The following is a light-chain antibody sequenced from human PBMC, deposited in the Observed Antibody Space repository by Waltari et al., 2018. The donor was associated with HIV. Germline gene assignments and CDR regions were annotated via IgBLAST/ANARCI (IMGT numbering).Light chain of an antibody. CDR3: QSFDSSLTTSGVI. V-gene: IGLV1-40*01. Sequence: QSVLTQPPSVSGAPGPRVTISCTGSSSNIGAGYDVPWSQQLPGTAPKLLIYANINRPSGVPDRFSGSKSGSSASLAITGLQAEDEAHYYCQSFDSSLTTSGVIFGGGTKLTVL. CDR2: ANI. J-gene: IGLJ2*01. CDR1: SSNIGAGYD.